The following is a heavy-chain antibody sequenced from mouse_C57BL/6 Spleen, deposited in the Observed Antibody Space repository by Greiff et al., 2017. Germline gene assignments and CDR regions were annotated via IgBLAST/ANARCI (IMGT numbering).Heavy chain of an antibody. J-gene: IGHJ1*03. CDR3: ARNGGIYYEPYFDV. CDR2: IYPSDSET. D-gene: IGHD2-4*01. Sequence: QVQLQQPGAELVRPGSSVKLSCKASGYTFTSYWMDWVKQRPGQGLEWIGNIYPSDSETHYNQKFKDKATLTVAKSSSTAYMQLRSLTSEDAAVYYCARNGGIYYEPYFDVWGTGTTVTVSS. V-gene: IGHV1-61*01. CDR1: GYTFTSYW.